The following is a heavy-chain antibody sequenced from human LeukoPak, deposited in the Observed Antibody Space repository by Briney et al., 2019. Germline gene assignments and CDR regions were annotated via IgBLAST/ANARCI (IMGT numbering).Heavy chain of an antibody. J-gene: IGHJ6*03. CDR2: ISGDGYFT. V-gene: IGHV3-23*01. CDR1: GLGVSTYG. CDR3: ANLEEDYYNNYYSDV. Sequence: PGWSLKLSCAAAGLGVSTYGMTWVRQDPGGGLVWASSISGDGYFTDYSDSVKGRFNIPRDNCINTLELQMNRLRADDTAIYHCANLEEDYYNNYYSDVWGKGTRVTVSS.